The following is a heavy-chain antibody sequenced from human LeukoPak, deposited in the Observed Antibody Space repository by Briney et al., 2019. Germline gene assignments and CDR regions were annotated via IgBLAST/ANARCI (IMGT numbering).Heavy chain of an antibody. Sequence: GGSLRLSCAASGFTFSSYGMHWVRQAPGKGVEWVAVISYDGSNKYYADSVKGRFTISRDNSKNTLYLQMNSLTAEDTAVYYCAKDIVVVTAINGAFDIWGQGTMVTVSS. CDR1: GFTFSSYG. V-gene: IGHV3-30*18. CDR2: ISYDGSNK. J-gene: IGHJ3*02. CDR3: AKDIVVVTAINGAFDI. D-gene: IGHD2-21*02.